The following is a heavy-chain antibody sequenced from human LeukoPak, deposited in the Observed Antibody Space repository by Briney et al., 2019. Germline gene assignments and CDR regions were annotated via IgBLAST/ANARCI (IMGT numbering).Heavy chain of an antibody. CDR2: ISGSGGRT. CDR1: GFTFSIYG. V-gene: IGHV3-23*01. D-gene: IGHD1-26*01. J-gene: IGHJ4*02. Sequence: GGSLRLSCAASGFTFSIYGMSWVRQAPGKGLEWVSAISGSGGRTYNADSMKGRFTVSRDNSKNTLYLQMNSLRVEDTAVYYCARDMMGATLYFDSWGQGTLVTVSS. CDR3: ARDMMGATLYFDS.